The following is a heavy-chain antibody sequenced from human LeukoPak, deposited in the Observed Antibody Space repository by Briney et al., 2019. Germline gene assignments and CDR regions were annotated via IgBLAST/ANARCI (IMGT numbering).Heavy chain of an antibody. V-gene: IGHV1-18*01. CDR2: ISANSGDT. CDR3: ARERWYDFDY. Sequence: ASVKVSCKASGYTFTINGISWVRQAPGRGLEWMGWISANSGDTIYAEKYHGRVTLTRDTSTGTAYLELNSLTYDDTAVYYCARERWYDFDYWGRGTLVTVSS. CDR1: GYTFTING. J-gene: IGHJ4*02. D-gene: IGHD2-15*01.